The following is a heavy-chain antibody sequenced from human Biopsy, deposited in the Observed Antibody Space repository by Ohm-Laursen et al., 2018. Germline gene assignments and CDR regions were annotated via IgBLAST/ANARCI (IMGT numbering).Heavy chain of an antibody. CDR1: GGSVSDSFHF. CDR2: VYYSGTT. CDR3: AREVKRYCSGTSCYSGYFGMDV. Sequence: SDTLSLTCTVSGGSVSDSFHFWSWIRQPPGKGLEWIGDVYYSGTTNYNPSLKSRLTISVDTSKNQFSLNLNSVTAADTAVYFCAREVKRYCSGTSCYSGYFGMDVWGQGTRVTVS. V-gene: IGHV4-61*01. J-gene: IGHJ6*02. D-gene: IGHD2-2*01.